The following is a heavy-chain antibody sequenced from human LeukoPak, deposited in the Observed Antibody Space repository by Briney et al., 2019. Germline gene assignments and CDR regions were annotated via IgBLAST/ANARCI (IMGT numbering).Heavy chain of an antibody. V-gene: IGHV3-23*01. CDR1: GFTFSSYA. CDR2: ITSSGGST. D-gene: IGHD4-23*01. Sequence: QPGGSLRLSCAASGFTFSSYAMSWVRQAPGKGLEWVSAITSSGGSTYYADSVKGRFTISRDNSKNTLYLQMNSLRAEDTAVYYCARDIAGDSAVVTAFDYWGQGTLVTVSS. CDR3: ARDIAGDSAVVTAFDY. J-gene: IGHJ4*02.